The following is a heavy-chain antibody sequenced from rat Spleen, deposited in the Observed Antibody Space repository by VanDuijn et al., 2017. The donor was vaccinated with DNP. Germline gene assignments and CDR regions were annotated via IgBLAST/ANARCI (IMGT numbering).Heavy chain of an antibody. J-gene: IGHJ4*01. CDR3: ATQTITTLYAMDA. CDR2: ISYDVSST. D-gene: IGHD1-10*01. Sequence: VQLKESGPGLVQPSQTLSLTCTVSGFSLTSYGVSWVRQAPKKGLEWVATISYDVSSTYYRDSVKGRFTISRDNAESTLYLQMNSLRSEDTATYYCATQTITTLYAMDAWGQGTSVTVSS. V-gene: IGHV5-7*01. CDR1: GFSLTSYG.